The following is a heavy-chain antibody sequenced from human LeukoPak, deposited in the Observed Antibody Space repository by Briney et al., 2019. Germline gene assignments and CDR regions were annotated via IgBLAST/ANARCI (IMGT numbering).Heavy chain of an antibody. Sequence: GGTLRLSCAASGFTVSSTYMSWVRQAPGKGLEWVSVLRGVGATYYPDSVKSRFTISRDNSKNTVYLQMSNLRPEDTAVYFCARDLPTDSWGQGTLVTVSS. CDR1: GFTVSSTY. J-gene: IGHJ4*02. CDR3: ARDLPTDS. V-gene: IGHV3-66*02. CDR2: LRGVGAT.